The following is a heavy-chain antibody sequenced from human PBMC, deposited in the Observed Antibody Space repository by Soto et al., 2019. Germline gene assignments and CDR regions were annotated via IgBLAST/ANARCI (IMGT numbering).Heavy chain of an antibody. Sequence: QAHLVQSGAEVKKPGASVKVSCKASGYTFSSYGISWVRQAPRQGFEWMGWINPYTGKTNYAQKFQGRVTMTTDTSTSTAYMDLRSLTSDDTAVYYCARVWFGELSSDCWGQGTLVTVSS. V-gene: IGHV1-18*01. CDR1: GYTFSSYG. CDR3: ARVWFGELSSDC. J-gene: IGHJ4*02. CDR2: INPYTGKT. D-gene: IGHD3-10*01.